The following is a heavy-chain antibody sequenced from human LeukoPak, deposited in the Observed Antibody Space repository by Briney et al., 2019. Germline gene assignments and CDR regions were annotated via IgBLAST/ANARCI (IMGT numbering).Heavy chain of an antibody. J-gene: IGHJ4*02. CDR2: VSYDGSNK. CDR1: GFTFSSYA. Sequence: GGSLRLSCAASGFTFSSYAMHWVHQAPGKGLEWVALVSYDGSNKYYVDSVKGRFTISRDNSKNTLYLQMNSLRAEDTALYYCATHYYDSSGYHSPDYWGQGTLVTVSS. CDR3: ATHYYDSSGYHSPDY. D-gene: IGHD3-22*01. V-gene: IGHV3-30-3*01.